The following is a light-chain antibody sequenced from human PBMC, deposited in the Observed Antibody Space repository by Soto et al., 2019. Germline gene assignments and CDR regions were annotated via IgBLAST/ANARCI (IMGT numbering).Light chain of an antibody. J-gene: IGLJ1*01. V-gene: IGLV2-8*01. Sequence: QSVLTQPPSASGSLGQSVTIPCTGTSSDVGGYDHVSWYQQHPGKAPKLMIYEVTKRPAGVPDRFSGSKSGNTASLTVSGLQAEDEADYYCSSDAGNYNYVFGTGSQGHRP. CDR2: EVT. CDR3: SSDAGNYNYV. CDR1: SSDVGGYDH.